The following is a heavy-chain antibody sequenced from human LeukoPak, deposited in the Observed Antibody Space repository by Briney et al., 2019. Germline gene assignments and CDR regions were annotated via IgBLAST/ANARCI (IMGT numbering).Heavy chain of an antibody. CDR2: INTNTGNP. CDR3: VRYYYDSSGPYYYYMDV. Sequence: ASVKVSCKASGYTFTSYAMNWVRQAPGQGLEWMGWINTNTGNPTYAQGFTGRFVFSLDTSVSTAYLQISSLKAEDTAVYYCVRYYYDSSGPYYYYMDVWGKGTTVTISS. CDR1: GYTFTSYA. J-gene: IGHJ6*03. D-gene: IGHD3-22*01. V-gene: IGHV7-4-1*02.